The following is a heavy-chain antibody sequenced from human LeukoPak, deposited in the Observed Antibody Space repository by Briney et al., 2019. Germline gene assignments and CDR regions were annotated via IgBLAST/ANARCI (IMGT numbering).Heavy chain of an antibody. D-gene: IGHD1-26*01. CDR2: SNAGNVNT. CDR3: ARGWEGYMDV. V-gene: IGHV1-3*02. J-gene: IGHJ6*02. Sequence: ALVKVSCTASGHTFITYAIHWVRQAPGQRLEWMGRSNAGNVNTKYSQEFQGRVTFTRDTSASTAYMELSSLRSEDTAVYYCARGWEGYMDVWGQGTTVTVSS. CDR1: GHTFITYA.